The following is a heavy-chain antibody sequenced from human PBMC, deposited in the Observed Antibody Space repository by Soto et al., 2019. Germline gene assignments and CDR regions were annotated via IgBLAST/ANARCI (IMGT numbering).Heavy chain of an antibody. D-gene: IGHD4-17*01. J-gene: IGHJ4*02. CDR1: GFIFSTYA. Sequence: EVQLLESGGGLVQPGGSLRLSCAASGFIFSTYAMSWVRQAPGKGLEWVSGISGSGGGTYYADSVKGRFTISRDNSKNTLYLQMHSLRVEDTAVYYCAKDLYGDYGGLDYWGQVTLVLVSS. CDR3: AKDLYGDYGGLDY. V-gene: IGHV3-23*01. CDR2: ISGSGGGT.